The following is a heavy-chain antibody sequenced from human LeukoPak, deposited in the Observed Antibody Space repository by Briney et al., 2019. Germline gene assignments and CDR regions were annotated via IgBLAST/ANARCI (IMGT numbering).Heavy chain of an antibody. V-gene: IGHV3-23*01. J-gene: IGHJ1*01. CDR2: ISGSGGST. Sequence: PGGSLRLSCAASGFTFSGYGMSWVRQAPGKGLEWVSAISGSGGSTYYADSVKGRFTISRDNSKNTLYLQMNGLGTEDTAVYYCAKALSMTTVGYLQHWGQGTLVPVSS. CDR3: AKALSMTTVGYLQH. D-gene: IGHD4-17*01. CDR1: GFTFSGYG.